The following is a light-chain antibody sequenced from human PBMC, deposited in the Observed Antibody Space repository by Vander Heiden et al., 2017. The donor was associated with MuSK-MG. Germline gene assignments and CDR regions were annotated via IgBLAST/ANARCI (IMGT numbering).Light chain of an antibody. Sequence: DIVMTQSPDSLAVSLGERATINCKFSQSVLYSSNNKNYLAWYQQKPGQPPKLLIYWASTRESGVPDRFSGSGSGTDFTLTISSLQAEDVAVYYCQQYDSTPLTFGGGTKVXIK. CDR1: QSVLYSSNNKNY. V-gene: IGKV4-1*01. CDR2: WAS. CDR3: QQYDSTPLT. J-gene: IGKJ4*01.